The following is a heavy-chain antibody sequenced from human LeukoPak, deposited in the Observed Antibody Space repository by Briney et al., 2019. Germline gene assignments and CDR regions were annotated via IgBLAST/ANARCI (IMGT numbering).Heavy chain of an antibody. CDR2: ISWNSGSI. CDR1: GFTFDDHA. D-gene: IGHD5-18*01. J-gene: IGHJ4*02. V-gene: IGHV3-9*01. CDR3: AKGTAMVTKDFDY. Sequence: PGGSLRLSCAASGFTFDDHAMHWVRQAPGKGLEWVSGISWNSGSIGYADSVKGRFTISRDNAKNSLYLQMNSLRAEDTALYYCAKGTAMVTKDFDYWGQGTLVTVSS.